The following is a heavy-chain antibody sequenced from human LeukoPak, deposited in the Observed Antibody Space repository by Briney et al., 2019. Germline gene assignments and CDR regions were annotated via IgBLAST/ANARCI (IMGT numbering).Heavy chain of an antibody. CDR3: AKLSKMIVVVAYGFDI. V-gene: IGHV3-30*02. D-gene: IGHD3-22*01. Sequence: GGSLRLSCAASGFTFSSYGMHWVRQAPGKGLEWVAFIRYDGSNKYYADSVKGRFTISRGNSKNTLYLHMKSLRAEDTAVYYCAKLSKMIVVVAYGFDIWGQGTMVTVSS. CDR1: GFTFSSYG. J-gene: IGHJ3*02. CDR2: IRYDGSNK.